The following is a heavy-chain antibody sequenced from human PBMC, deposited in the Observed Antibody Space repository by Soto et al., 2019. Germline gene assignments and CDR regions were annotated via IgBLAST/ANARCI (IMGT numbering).Heavy chain of an antibody. CDR3: ARGWYSGYDFQFDY. CDR1: GGSISSYY. J-gene: IGHJ4*02. Sequence: PSETLSLTCTVSGGSISSYYWSWIRQPPGKGLEWIGYIYYSGSTNYNPSLKSRVTISVDTSKNQFSLKLSSVTAADTAVYYCARGWYSGYDFQFDYWGQGTLVTVSS. V-gene: IGHV4-59*01. CDR2: IYYSGST. D-gene: IGHD5-12*01.